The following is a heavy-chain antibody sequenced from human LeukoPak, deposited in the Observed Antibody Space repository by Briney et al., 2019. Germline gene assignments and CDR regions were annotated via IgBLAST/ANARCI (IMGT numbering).Heavy chain of an antibody. D-gene: IGHD2-2*01. Sequence: GGSLRLACVASGFTFSRHCMSWVRQAPGKGLEWVANIEQDGSEKDYVDSVKGRFTISRDNAKNSLYLQMHSLRAEDTAVYYCARDTRGYASFDYWGQGTLVTVSS. CDR2: IEQDGSEK. CDR3: ARDTRGYASFDY. CDR1: GFTFSRHC. V-gene: IGHV3-7*04. J-gene: IGHJ4*02.